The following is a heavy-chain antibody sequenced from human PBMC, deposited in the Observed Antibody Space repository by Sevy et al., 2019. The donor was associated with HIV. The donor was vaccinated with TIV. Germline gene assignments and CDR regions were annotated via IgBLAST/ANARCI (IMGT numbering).Heavy chain of an antibody. D-gene: IGHD2-15*01. CDR1: GGSISSYY. CDR3: ASVGLYCSGGSCQIDY. CDR2: IYYSGST. Sequence: SETLSLTCTVSGGSISSYYWSWIRQPPGKGLEWIGYIYYSGSTNYNPSLKSGVTISVDTSKNQFSLKLSSVTAADTAVYYCASVGLYCSGGSCQIDYWGQGTLVTVSS. V-gene: IGHV4-59*01. J-gene: IGHJ4*02.